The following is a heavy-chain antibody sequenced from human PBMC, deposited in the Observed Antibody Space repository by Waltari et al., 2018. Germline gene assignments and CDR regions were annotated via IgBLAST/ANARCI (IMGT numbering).Heavy chain of an antibody. V-gene: IGHV5-10-1*03. CDR1: GYSFTNYW. CDR3: ARGVGSPGDF. D-gene: IGHD2-8*01. J-gene: IGHJ4*02. Sequence: EVHLVQSGAEVKKPGESLKISCKGSGYSFTNYWINWVRQMPGKGLEWMGRIDPRDSEPNYSPSVQGHVTISADKSTNTAYLQWSTLKASDTAMYYCARGVGSPGDFWGQGTLVTVSS. CDR2: IDPRDSEP.